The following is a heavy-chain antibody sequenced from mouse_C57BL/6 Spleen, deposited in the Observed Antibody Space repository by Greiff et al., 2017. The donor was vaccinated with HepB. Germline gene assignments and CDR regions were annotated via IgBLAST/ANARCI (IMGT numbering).Heavy chain of an antibody. V-gene: IGHV1-59*01. CDR3: AREGGIYYGSSPYYYAMDD. CDR2: IDPSDSYT. D-gene: IGHD1-1*01. Sequence: QVQLQQPGAELVRPGTSVKLSCKASGYTFTSYWMHWVKQRPGQGLEWIGVIDPSDSYTNYNQKFKGKATLTVDTSSSTAYMQLSSLTSEYSAVYYCAREGGIYYGSSPYYYAMDDWGKGTSVTVSS. J-gene: IGHJ4*01. CDR1: GYTFTSYW.